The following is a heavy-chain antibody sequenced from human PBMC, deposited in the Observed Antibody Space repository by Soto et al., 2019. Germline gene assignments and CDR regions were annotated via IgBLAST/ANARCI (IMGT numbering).Heavy chain of an antibody. D-gene: IGHD3-3*01. CDR3: AREKFSNFFDP. Sequence: QVHLVQSGAEVKKPGSSVKVSCKTSGGIFNSYALSWVRQAPGQGPEWMGQIIPIFGSLKYAQKFQGRLTISADESTNTAYMELSSLTSEDTAMYFCAREKFSNFFDPWGQGTQVTVSS. CDR1: GGIFNSYA. V-gene: IGHV1-69*01. CDR2: IIPIFGSL. J-gene: IGHJ5*02.